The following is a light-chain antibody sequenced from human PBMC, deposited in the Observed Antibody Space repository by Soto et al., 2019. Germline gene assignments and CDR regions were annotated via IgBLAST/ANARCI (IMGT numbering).Light chain of an antibody. CDR3: CLFAGSHTSYV. CDR1: SSYVGGYNY. V-gene: IGLV2-11*01. CDR2: DVS. Sequence: QSVLTQPRSVSGSPGQSVTISCTGTSSYVGGYNYVSWYQQHPGKAPKLMIYDVSKRPSGVPDRFSGSKSGTTASLTISGLXAEGEADYYCCLFAGSHTSYVFGTGTKVTVL. J-gene: IGLJ1*01.